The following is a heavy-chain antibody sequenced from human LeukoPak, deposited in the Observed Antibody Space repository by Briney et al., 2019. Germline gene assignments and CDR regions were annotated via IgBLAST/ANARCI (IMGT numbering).Heavy chain of an antibody. CDR1: GYTFTSYD. CDR3: ARDRSSVGGGYDSFDY. V-gene: IGHV1-69*13. J-gene: IGHJ4*02. D-gene: IGHD5-12*01. Sequence: SSVKVSCKASGYTFTSYDINWVRQATGQGLEWMGGIIPIFGTANYAQKFQGRVTITADESTSTAYMELSSLRSEDTAVYYCARDRSSVGGGYDSFDYWGQGTLVTVSS. CDR2: IIPIFGTA.